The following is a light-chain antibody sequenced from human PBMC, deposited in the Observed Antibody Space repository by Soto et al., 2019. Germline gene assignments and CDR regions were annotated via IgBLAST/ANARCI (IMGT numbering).Light chain of an antibody. J-gene: IGKJ2*01. CDR2: KAS. Sequence: DIQMTQSPSTLSASVGDRVTITCRASQSISSWLAWYQQKPGKAPKLLIYKASSLESGVPSRFSGSGSGTEFTLTLSSLQPDDFATYYCEQYNSYPYTFGQGTKLEIK. V-gene: IGKV1-5*03. CDR3: EQYNSYPYT. CDR1: QSISSW.